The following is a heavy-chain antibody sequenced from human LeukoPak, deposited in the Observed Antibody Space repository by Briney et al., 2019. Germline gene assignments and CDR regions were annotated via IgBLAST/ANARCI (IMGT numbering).Heavy chain of an antibody. V-gene: IGHV3-23*01. CDR3: AKVILSATARGYCDD. D-gene: IGHD1-26*01. CDR2: ISGSGGST. Sequence: QPGGSLRLSCAASGFIFSSYAMKWVRQAPGKGLEWASAISGSGGSTYSADSVKGRFTISRDSSKNTLYLQMNSLRVEDTAVYYCAKVILSATARGYCDDWGQGTLVTVSS. CDR1: GFIFSSYA. J-gene: IGHJ4*02.